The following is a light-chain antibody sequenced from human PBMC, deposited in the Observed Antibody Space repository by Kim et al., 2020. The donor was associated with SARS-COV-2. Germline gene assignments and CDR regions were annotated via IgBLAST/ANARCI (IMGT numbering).Light chain of an antibody. CDR3: LQYFRTPYT. V-gene: IGKV4-1*01. CDR2: WAS. J-gene: IGKJ2*01. CDR1: QSVLFSSNNNDL. Sequence: DIVMTQSPDSLAVSLGERATINCKSSQSVLFSSNNNDLLAWYQQKPGQPPTVLFYWASTRESGVPDRFSASGSGTDFTLIISSLQAEDVAVYYCLQYFRTPYTFGQGTKLEIK.